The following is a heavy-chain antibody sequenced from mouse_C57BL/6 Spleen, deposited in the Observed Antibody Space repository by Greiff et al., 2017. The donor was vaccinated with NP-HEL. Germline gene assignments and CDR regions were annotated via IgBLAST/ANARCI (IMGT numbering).Heavy chain of an antibody. Sequence: QVQLQQSGAELVKPGASVKISCKASGYAFSSYWMNWVKQRPGKGLEWIGQIYPGDGDTNYNGKFKGKATLTADKSSSTAYMQLSSLTSEDSAVYFCERSHGSSLFDYWGQGTTLTVSS. CDR2: IYPGDGDT. J-gene: IGHJ2*01. V-gene: IGHV1-80*01. CDR1: GYAFSSYW. CDR3: ERSHGSSLFDY. D-gene: IGHD1-1*01.